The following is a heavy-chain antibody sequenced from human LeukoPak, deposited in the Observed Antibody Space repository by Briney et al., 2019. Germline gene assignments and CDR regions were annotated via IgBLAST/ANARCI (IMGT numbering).Heavy chain of an antibody. Sequence: GGSLRLSCEASGFTFSSYAMNWVRQAPGKGLEWVSYISSSGSTIYYADSVKGRFTISRDNAKNSLYLQMNSLRAEDTAVYYCARDTPIAAAGFYYYYGMDVWGQGTTVTVSS. CDR3: ARDTPIAAAGFYYYYGMDV. CDR1: GFTFSSYA. CDR2: ISSSGSTI. J-gene: IGHJ6*02. D-gene: IGHD6-13*01. V-gene: IGHV3-48*03.